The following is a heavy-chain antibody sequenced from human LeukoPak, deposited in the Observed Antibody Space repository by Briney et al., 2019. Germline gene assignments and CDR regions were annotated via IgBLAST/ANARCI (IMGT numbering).Heavy chain of an antibody. CDR3: AKGDHASSWYTAIDY. J-gene: IGHJ4*02. Sequence: GGSLRLSCAVSGFTFSDYSMIWVRQAPGRGQEFVSSMSGGGSYIFYADSLKGRFTVSRDNAKGSLYLQMNSLRAEDTAVYYCAKGDHASSWYTAIDYWGQGALVTVSS. D-gene: IGHD6-13*01. CDR1: GFTFSDYS. V-gene: IGHV3-21*01. CDR2: MSGGGSYI.